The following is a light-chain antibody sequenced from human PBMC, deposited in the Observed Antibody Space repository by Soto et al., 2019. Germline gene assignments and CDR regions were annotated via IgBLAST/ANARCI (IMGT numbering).Light chain of an antibody. Sequence: LTQPPSASGSPGQSVTISCTGSRSDVGGNDLVSWYQQHPGSAPRLIISAVNKRPSGVPDRFSGSKSGNTASLTVSGLQAEDEADYYCCSYAGRNTLIFGGGTQLTVL. J-gene: IGLJ2*01. CDR3: CSYAGRNTLI. CDR2: AVN. V-gene: IGLV2-8*01. CDR1: RSDVGGNDL.